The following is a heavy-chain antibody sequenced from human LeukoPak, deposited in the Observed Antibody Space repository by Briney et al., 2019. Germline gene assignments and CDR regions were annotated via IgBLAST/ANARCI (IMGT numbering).Heavy chain of an antibody. CDR3: AKELIIQPTGTVAFDI. D-gene: IGHD1-1*01. V-gene: IGHV3-23*01. CDR2: VSGSGADT. CDR1: GFTFSTNA. Sequence: GGSLRLSCAASGFTFSTNAVSWVRQATGKGLEWVSAVSGSGADTYYADSVKGRFTISRDNSKNTLYLQMNSLRAEDTAVYYCAKELIIQPTGTVAFDIWGQGTMVTVSS. J-gene: IGHJ3*02.